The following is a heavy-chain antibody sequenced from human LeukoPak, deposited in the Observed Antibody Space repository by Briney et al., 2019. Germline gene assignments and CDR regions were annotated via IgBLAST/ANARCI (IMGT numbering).Heavy chain of an antibody. CDR1: GFTFSSYA. J-gene: IGHJ4*02. Sequence: PGGSLRLSCAASGFTFSSYAMHWVRQAPGKGLEWVAVISYDGSNKYYADSVKGRFTISRDNSKNTLYLQMNSLRAEDTAVYYCAKRLEWELQIGGALDYWGQGTLVTVSS. CDR2: ISYDGSNK. D-gene: IGHD1-26*01. V-gene: IGHV3-30-3*02. CDR3: AKRLEWELQIGGALDY.